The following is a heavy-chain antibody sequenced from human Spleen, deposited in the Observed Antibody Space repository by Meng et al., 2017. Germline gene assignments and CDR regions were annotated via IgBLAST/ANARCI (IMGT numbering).Heavy chain of an antibody. Sequence: GQAVVSGPEVKEPGASVKVSCDASGYTLSRDGFSWVRQAPGQGLEWLGWINTYTGKTDYAQKFQGRVTLTTDTFTSTAYMELRSLRSDDTAVYYCVTRGNPYLNCWGQGTLVTVSS. CDR3: VTRGNPYLNC. CDR1: GYTLSRDG. CDR2: INTYTGKT. V-gene: IGHV1-18*01. J-gene: IGHJ4*02.